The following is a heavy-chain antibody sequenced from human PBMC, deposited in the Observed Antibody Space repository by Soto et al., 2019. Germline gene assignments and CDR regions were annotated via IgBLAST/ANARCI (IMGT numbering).Heavy chain of an antibody. CDR3: SNSKGIAVAIDY. Sequence: SGPTLVNPTQTLTLTCTFSGFSLSTSGVGVGWIRQPPGKALEWLALIYWDDDKRYSPSLKSRLTITKDTSKNQVVLTMTNMDPVDTAKYYCSNSKGIAVAIDYCGQGTLVTVSS. CDR1: GFSLSTSGVG. V-gene: IGHV2-5*02. J-gene: IGHJ4*02. D-gene: IGHD6-19*01. CDR2: IYWDDDK.